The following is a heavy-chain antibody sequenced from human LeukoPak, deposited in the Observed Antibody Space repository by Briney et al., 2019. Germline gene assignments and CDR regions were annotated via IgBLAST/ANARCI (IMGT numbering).Heavy chain of an antibody. CDR2: MNHSGST. D-gene: IGHD2-2*01. J-gene: IGHJ6*02. CDR1: GGSFSGYY. CDR3: ARVGSTYYYYYYGMDV. V-gene: IGHV4-34*01. Sequence: PSETLSLTCAVYGGSFSGYYWSWIRQPPGKGREGMGEMNHSGSTNYIPSLKSRVTISVDTSNNQFSLKLSSVTAADTAVYYCARVGSTYYYYYYGMDVWGQGTTVTVSS.